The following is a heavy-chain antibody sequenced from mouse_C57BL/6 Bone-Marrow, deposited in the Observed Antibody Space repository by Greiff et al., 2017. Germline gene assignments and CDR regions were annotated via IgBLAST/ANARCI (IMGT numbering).Heavy chain of an antibody. CDR2: IHPNSGST. V-gene: IGHV1-64*01. Sequence: VQLQQPGAELVKPGASVKLSCKASGYTFTSYWMHWVKQRPGQGLEWIGMIHPNSGSTNYNEKFKSEATLTVDKSSSTAYMQLSSLTSEDSAVYYCARDYSNYEAMDYWGQGTSVTVSS. D-gene: IGHD2-5*01. CDR3: ARDYSNYEAMDY. CDR1: GYTFTSYW. J-gene: IGHJ4*01.